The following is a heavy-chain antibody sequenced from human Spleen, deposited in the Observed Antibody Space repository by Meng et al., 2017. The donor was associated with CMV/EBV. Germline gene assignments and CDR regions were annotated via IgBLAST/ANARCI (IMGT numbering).Heavy chain of an antibody. D-gene: IGHD2-15*01. CDR2: ISSSSSTI. CDR1: GFIFNIYG. J-gene: IGHJ4*02. Sequence: GVLKISCAASGFIFNIYGLTWVRQAPGKGLEWVSYISSSSSTIYYADSAKGRFTISRDNAKNSVYLQMNSLRADDTAVYYCATSTPGEGYFDYWGQGTLVTVSS. V-gene: IGHV3-48*04. CDR3: ATSTPGEGYFDY.